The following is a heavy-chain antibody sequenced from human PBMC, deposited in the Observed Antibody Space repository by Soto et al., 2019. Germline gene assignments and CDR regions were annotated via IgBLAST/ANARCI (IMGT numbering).Heavy chain of an antibody. Sequence: SETLSLSCSVSGGSITTSSFYWGWIRHPPGRGLEWIGTIHYRAGTFSNPSLKSRVSLSVDTSKTLVSLEVTSVTASDTAVYYCVKHSGGYEFDSTGNWGGFDYWGQGIQVTVSS. CDR2: IHYRAGT. CDR3: VKHSGGYEFDSTGNWGGFDY. D-gene: IGHD3-22*01. CDR1: GGSITTSSFY. J-gene: IGHJ4*02. V-gene: IGHV4-39*01.